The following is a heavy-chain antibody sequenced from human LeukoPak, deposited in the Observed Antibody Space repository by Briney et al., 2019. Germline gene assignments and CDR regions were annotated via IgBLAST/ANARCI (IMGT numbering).Heavy chain of an antibody. D-gene: IGHD6-6*01. Sequence: PSETLSLTCSVNGGSFSGYFWTWVRQSPEKGLEWIGEINHAGTTNYNPSLKSRVTMLVDSPNNQFSLRLNSVTASDTAVYYCARGPNWLREYHFCMDVWGNGTTVIVSS. CDR2: INHAGTT. CDR3: ARGPNWLREYHFCMDV. J-gene: IGHJ6*03. V-gene: IGHV4-34*01. CDR1: GGSFSGYF.